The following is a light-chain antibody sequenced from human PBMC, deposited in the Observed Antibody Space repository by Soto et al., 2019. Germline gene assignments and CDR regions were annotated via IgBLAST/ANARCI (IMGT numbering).Light chain of an antibody. J-gene: IGKJ4*01. V-gene: IGKV3-15*01. CDR2: GAS. Sequence: EIVMTQSPATLSVSPGERATLSCRASESVSSNLAWHQQKPGQAPRLLIYGASTRATGIPARFSGSGSGTEFTLTISSLQSEDFAVYYCQQYNDWPLTFGGGTKVHIK. CDR1: ESVSSN. CDR3: QQYNDWPLT.